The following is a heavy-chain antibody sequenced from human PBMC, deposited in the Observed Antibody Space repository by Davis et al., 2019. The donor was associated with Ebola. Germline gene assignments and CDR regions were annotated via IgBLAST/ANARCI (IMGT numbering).Heavy chain of an antibody. CDR3: ARGFGGVIVPFDY. J-gene: IGHJ4*02. CDR2: INPSGGST. V-gene: IGHV1-46*01. CDR1: GYTFTSYY. D-gene: IGHD3-16*02. Sequence: AASLKVSCKASGYTFTSYYMHWVRQSPGQGLEWMGIINPSGGSTSYAQKFQDRVTMTRDTSTSTVYMALSSLRSEDTAVYYCARGFGGVIVPFDYWGQGTLVTVSS.